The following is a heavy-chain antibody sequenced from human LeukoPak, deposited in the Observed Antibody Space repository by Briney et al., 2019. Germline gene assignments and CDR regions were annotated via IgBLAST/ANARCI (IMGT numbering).Heavy chain of an antibody. J-gene: IGHJ6*02. V-gene: IGHV3-13*01. CDR2: IGTAGDT. Sequence: TGGSLRLSCAASGFTFSSYDMPWVRQATGKGLEWVSAIGTAGDTYYPGSVKGRFTISRENAKNSLYLQMNSLRAGDTAVYYCARSLEMAGYYYYGMDVWGQGTTVTVSS. CDR3: ARSLEMAGYYYYGMDV. CDR1: GFTFSSYD. D-gene: IGHD5-24*01.